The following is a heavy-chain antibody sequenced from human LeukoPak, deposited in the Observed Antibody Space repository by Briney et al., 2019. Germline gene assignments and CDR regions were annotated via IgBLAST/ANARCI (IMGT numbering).Heavy chain of an antibody. CDR1: GGSISSYY. J-gene: IGHJ4*02. D-gene: IGHD2-2*01. V-gene: IGHV4-4*07. Sequence: SETLSLTCTVSGGSISSYYWSWIRQPAGKGLEWIGRVYSGGTTNYNPSLESRVTVSVDRSKNQFSLKMGSVTAADTAVYYCARTYCDTTTCYRFDSWGQGILVTVSS. CDR3: ARTYCDTTTCYRFDS. CDR2: VYSGGTT.